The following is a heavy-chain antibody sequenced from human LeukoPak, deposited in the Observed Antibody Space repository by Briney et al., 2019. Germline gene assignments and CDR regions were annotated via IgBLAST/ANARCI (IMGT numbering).Heavy chain of an antibody. CDR2: IRYDGSNK. D-gene: IGHD3-9*01. J-gene: IGHJ6*03. CDR3: AKDSSVGYSDWLAPRGDPYYMDV. Sequence: GGSLRLSCAASGFTFSHYGMHWVRQAPGKGLEWVAFIRYDGSNKSYGDSVKGRFTISRDNSKNTLYLQMNSLRAEDTAVYYCAKDSSVGYSDWLAPRGDPYYMDVWGKGTTVTSSS. V-gene: IGHV3-30*02. CDR1: GFTFSHYG.